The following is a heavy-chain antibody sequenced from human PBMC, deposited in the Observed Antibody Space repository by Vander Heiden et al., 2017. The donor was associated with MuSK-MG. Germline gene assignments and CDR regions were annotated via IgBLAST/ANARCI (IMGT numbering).Heavy chain of an antibody. J-gene: IGHJ4*02. CDR2: IWYDGSNK. CDR3: ARLGSGWSFDY. V-gene: IGHV3-33*01. D-gene: IGHD6-19*01. CDR1: VFTFRIYG. Sequence: QVQLVESGGGVVQPGGSLRLPCAASVFTFRIYGMPWVRQAPGKGLEWVAVIWYDGSNKYYAESVKGRFTISRDNSKNTLYLQMNSLRTEDTAVYYCARLGSGWSFDYWGQGTLVTVSS.